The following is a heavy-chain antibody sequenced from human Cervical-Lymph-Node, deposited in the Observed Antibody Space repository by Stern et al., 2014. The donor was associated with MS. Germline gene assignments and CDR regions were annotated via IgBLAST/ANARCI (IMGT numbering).Heavy chain of an antibody. Sequence: QVQLQESGPGLVKPSETLSLTCTVSGDSINSGDFHWSWVRQSPGKGLEWIGYIYYSGRLYNNTSLTSRVTMAIDTSTYQFSLNLTSVTAADTALYYCARMKTGLRENRGFDFWGQGTQVTVSS. V-gene: IGHV4-30-4*01. D-gene: IGHD4-17*01. CDR2: IYYSGRL. J-gene: IGHJ4*02. CDR3: ARMKTGLRENRGFDF. CDR1: GDSINSGDFH.